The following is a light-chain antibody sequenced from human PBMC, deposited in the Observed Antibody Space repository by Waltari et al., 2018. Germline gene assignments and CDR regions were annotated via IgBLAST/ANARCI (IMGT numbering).Light chain of an antibody. CDR2: GNS. CDR1: SSNIGAGYD. CDR3: QSYDSSLSGVV. Sequence: QSVLTQPPSVSGAPGPGVTIPCTGSSSNIGAGYDVLRYQQLTGTAPKLLIYGNSNRPSGVPDRFSGSKSGTSASLAITGLQAEDEADYYCQSYDSSLSGVVFGGGTKLTVL. V-gene: IGLV1-40*01. J-gene: IGLJ2*01.